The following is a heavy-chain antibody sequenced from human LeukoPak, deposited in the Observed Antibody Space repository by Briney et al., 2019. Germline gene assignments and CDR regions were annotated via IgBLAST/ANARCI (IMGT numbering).Heavy chain of an antibody. D-gene: IGHD4-17*01. J-gene: IGHJ4*02. CDR1: GFTFDDYA. Sequence: GGSLRLSCAASGFTFDDYAMHWVRQAPGKGLEWVSGISWNSGSIGYADSVKGRFTISRDNAKNSLYLQMNSLRAEDTALYYCAKSLIYGDYDQTFDYWGQGTLVTVSS. CDR2: ISWNSGSI. V-gene: IGHV3-9*01. CDR3: AKSLIYGDYDQTFDY.